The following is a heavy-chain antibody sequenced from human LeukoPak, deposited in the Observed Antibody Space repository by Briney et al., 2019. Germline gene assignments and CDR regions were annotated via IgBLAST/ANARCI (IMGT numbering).Heavy chain of an antibody. CDR2: IYYSGST. Sequence: SETLSLTCTVSGGSISSYYWSWIRQPPGKGLEWIGYIYYSGSTNYNPSLKSRVTISVDTSKNQFSLKVSSVTAADTAVYYCATLVVIRTNYFDYWGQGTLVTVSS. CDR1: GGSISSYY. D-gene: IGHD3-22*01. CDR3: ATLVVIRTNYFDY. J-gene: IGHJ4*02. V-gene: IGHV4-59*08.